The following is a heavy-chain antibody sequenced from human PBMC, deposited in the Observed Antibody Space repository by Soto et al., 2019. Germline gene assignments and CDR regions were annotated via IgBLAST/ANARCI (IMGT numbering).Heavy chain of an antibody. J-gene: IGHJ4*02. D-gene: IGHD6-13*01. V-gene: IGHV1-69*06. Sequence: QVQLEQSGSEVKKSGSSVKVSCKASGYSFSSHAITWVRQAPGQGLEWMGGIIPVFGTPSYAQKFQCRVTISADKSTNTCYLELRSLRSEDTAVYYCARGGALSTSWYWGDGLDSWGQGTQVTVSS. CDR1: GYSFSSHA. CDR3: ARGGALSTSWYWGDGLDS. CDR2: IIPVFGTP.